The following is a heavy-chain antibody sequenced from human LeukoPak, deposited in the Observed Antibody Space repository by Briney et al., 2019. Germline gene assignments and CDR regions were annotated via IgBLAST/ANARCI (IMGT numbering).Heavy chain of an antibody. CDR2: ISSSGSTT. V-gene: IGHV3-11*01. CDR1: GFTFSDYY. J-gene: IGHJ4*02. D-gene: IGHD6-13*01. CDR3: AKDLGSSWSYFDY. Sequence: GGSLRLSCAASGFTFSDYYMSWIRQAPGKGLEWVSYISSSGSTTYYADSVKGRFTISRDNSKNTLYLQMNSLRAEDTAVYYCAKDLGSSWSYFDYWGQGTLVTVSS.